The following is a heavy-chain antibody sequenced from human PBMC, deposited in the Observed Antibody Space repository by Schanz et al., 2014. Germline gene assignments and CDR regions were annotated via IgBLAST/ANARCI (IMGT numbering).Heavy chain of an antibody. D-gene: IGHD2-2*01. J-gene: IGHJ5*02. CDR3: VRAVGPAALHGYWFDP. CDR2: MNPKSGNT. CDR1: GYTFINSD. Sequence: QVQLVQSGAEVKNPGASVKVSCKASGYTFINSDINWVRQAAGQGLEWMGWMNPKSGNTGYAQKLEVRVTMSRTPSISTAYMELSRLRHDDTAIYYCVRAVGPAALHGYWFDPWGQGTLVTVAS. V-gene: IGHV1-8*02.